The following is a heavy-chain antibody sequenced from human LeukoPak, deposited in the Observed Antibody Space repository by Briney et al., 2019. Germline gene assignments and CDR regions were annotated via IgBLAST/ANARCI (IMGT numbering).Heavy chain of an antibody. CDR1: GYTFTAYF. CDR3: VSGYAWDSGRYIDFDY. Sequence: ASMKVSCKASGYTFTAYFMHWVRQAPGQGLAWMGWINPNNGGRNYAQKFQGRVTMTGDTSISTAYMELSRLRSDVTAAYSCVSGYAWDSGRYIDFDYWGQGTLVTVSS. J-gene: IGHJ4*02. D-gene: IGHD1-26*01. V-gene: IGHV1-2*02. CDR2: INPNNGGR.